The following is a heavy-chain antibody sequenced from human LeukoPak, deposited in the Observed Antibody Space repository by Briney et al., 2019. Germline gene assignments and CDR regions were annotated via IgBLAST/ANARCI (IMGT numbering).Heavy chain of an antibody. CDR2: IYSGGST. D-gene: IGHD3-22*01. V-gene: IGHV3-53*01. Sequence: PGGSLRLSCAASGFTVSSNYMSWVRQAPGKGLEWVSVIYSGGSTYYADSVKGRFTISRDNSKNTPYLQMNSLRAEDTAVYYCARVMTTPGGYYYDSSGYLFDYWGQGTLVTVSS. CDR1: GFTVSSNY. J-gene: IGHJ4*02. CDR3: ARVMTTPGGYYYDSSGYLFDY.